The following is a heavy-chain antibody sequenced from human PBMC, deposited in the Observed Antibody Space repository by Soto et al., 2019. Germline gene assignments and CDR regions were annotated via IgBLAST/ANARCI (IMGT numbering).Heavy chain of an antibody. Sequence: SETLSLTCTVSGGSISSGGYYWSWIRQHPGKGLEWIGYIYYSGNTYYNPSLKSRVTISEDTPKNQFSLKLSSVTAADTAVYYCARATYYYDSSGYSDRVLDYWGQGTLVTAPQ. CDR2: IYYSGNT. CDR1: GGSISSGGYY. D-gene: IGHD3-22*01. V-gene: IGHV4-31*03. CDR3: ARATYYYDSSGYSDRVLDY. J-gene: IGHJ4*02.